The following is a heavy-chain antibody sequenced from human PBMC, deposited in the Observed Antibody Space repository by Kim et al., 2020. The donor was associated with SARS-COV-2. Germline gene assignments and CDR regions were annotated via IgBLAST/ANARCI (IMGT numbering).Heavy chain of an antibody. CDR3: TRGLYGSDYGMDV. D-gene: IGHD3-10*01. V-gene: IGHV3-73*01. CDR2: IRSKAKTYAT. Sequence: GGSLRLSCAASGFTFSGSDMHWVRQASGKGLECVGRIRSKAKTYATVYAASVKGRFTISRDDSKNTAYLQMNSLRTEDTAVYYCTRGLYGSDYGMDVWG. CDR1: GFTFSGSD. J-gene: IGHJ6*02.